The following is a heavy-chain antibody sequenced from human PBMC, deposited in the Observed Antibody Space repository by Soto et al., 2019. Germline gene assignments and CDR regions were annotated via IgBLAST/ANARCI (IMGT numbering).Heavy chain of an antibody. Sequence: SVKVSCKASGFTFRSSTVQWVRQTRGRRLEWMGWIVVGSGNTNYAQKFQERVSITGDMSTSTAYMELSSLRSEDTAVYYCAADPRYYDILTGYDYDYGMDVWGQGTTVTVSS. CDR3: AADPRYYDILTGYDYDYGMDV. D-gene: IGHD3-9*01. V-gene: IGHV1-58*01. CDR1: GFTFRSST. CDR2: IVVGSGNT. J-gene: IGHJ6*02.